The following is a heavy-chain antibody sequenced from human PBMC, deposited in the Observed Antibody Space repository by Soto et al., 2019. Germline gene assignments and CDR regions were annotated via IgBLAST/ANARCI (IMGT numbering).Heavy chain of an antibody. Sequence: GGSLRLSCAASGFTFSSYGMHWVRQAPGKGLEWVAVISYDGSNKYYADSVKGRFTISRDNSKNTLYLQMNSLRAEDTAVYYCAKPFVESSSCMDYWGQGTLVTVSS. V-gene: IGHV3-30*18. CDR3: AKPFVESSSCMDY. CDR2: ISYDGSNK. D-gene: IGHD6-13*01. J-gene: IGHJ4*02. CDR1: GFTFSSYG.